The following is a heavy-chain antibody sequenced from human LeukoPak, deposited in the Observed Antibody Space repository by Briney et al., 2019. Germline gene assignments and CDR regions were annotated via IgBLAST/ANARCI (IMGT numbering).Heavy chain of an antibody. CDR2: ISPSADDT. CDR1: GFNFSNYS. CDR3: AKMWIQLWSSGGDFDY. V-gene: IGHV3-23*01. D-gene: IGHD5-18*01. J-gene: IGHJ4*02. Sequence: GGSLRLSCAASGFNFSNYSMSWVRQLPGKGLGWVSAISPSADDTYYADSVKGRFTISSDNSKNTLSLQMNSLRAEDTAVYYCAKMWIQLWSSGGDFDYWGRGILVSVSS.